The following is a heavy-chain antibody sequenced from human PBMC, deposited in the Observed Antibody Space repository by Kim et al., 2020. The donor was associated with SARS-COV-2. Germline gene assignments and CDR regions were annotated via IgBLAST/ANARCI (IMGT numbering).Heavy chain of an antibody. CDR3: ARVMGRGSSGPFDY. J-gene: IGHJ4*02. D-gene: IGHD3-22*01. V-gene: IGHV3-30*04. CDR1: GFTFSSYA. CDR2: ISYDGSNK. Sequence: GGSLRLSCAASGFTFSSYAMHWVRQAPGKGLEWVAVISYDGSNKYYADSVKGRFTISRDNSKNTLYLQMNSLRAEDTAVYYCARVMGRGSSGPFDYWGQGTLVTVSS.